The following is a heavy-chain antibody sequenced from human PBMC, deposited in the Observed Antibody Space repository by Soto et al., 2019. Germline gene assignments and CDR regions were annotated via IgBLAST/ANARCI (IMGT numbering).Heavy chain of an antibody. CDR3: ARGYPWYYGSGSMFYSDY. CDR1: GFTFSTYS. J-gene: IGHJ4*02. V-gene: IGHV3-30-3*01. D-gene: IGHD3-10*01. Sequence: QVQLVESGGGVVQPGTSLRLSCAASGFTFSTYSMNWVRQAPGEGLEWVALTSSDGSNKYYIDSVKGRFTISRDNSKNTLYLQMDSLRAEDTAVYYCARGYPWYYGSGSMFYSDYWGQGTLVTVSA. CDR2: TSSDGSNK.